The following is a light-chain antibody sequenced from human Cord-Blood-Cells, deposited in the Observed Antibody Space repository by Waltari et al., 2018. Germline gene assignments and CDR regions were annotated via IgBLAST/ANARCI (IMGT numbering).Light chain of an antibody. CDR1: QSVLYSSNNKNY. J-gene: IGKJ1*01. CDR3: QQYYSTPRT. CDR2: WAS. Sequence: SQSVLYSSNNKNYLAWYQQKPGQPPKLLIYWASTRESGVPDRFSGSGSGTDFTLTISSLQAEDVAVYYCQQYYSTPRTFGQGTKVEIK. V-gene: IGKV4-1*01.